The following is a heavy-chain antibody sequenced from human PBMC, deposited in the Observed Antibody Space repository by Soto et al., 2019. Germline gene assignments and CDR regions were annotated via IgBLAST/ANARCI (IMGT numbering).Heavy chain of an antibody. Sequence: SSVKVCREATGGTVSNYPIIRVRPPRGQALEWMGGFVPIFGTANYEQKFQGRVTITAAESRNTAYMELCSLRSEETAVYSCARFGSGAARYYYYGVEVWGQGTKVTVSS. CDR1: GGTVSNYP. V-gene: IGHV1-69*13. CDR2: FVPIFGTA. J-gene: IGHJ6*02. D-gene: IGHD3-10*01. CDR3: ARFGSGAARYYYYGVEV.